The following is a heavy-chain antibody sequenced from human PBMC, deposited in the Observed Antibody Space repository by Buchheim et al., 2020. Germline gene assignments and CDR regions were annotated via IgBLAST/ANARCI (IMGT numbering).Heavy chain of an antibody. D-gene: IGHD2-21*02. V-gene: IGHV3-66*01. CDR1: GFTFSSYE. CDR2: IYSGGST. J-gene: IGHJ4*02. Sequence: EVQLVESGGGLVQPGGSLRLSCAASGFTFSSYEMNWVRQAPGKGLEWVSVIYSGGSTYYADSVKGRFTISRDNSKNTLYLQMNSLRAEDTAVYYCARDRVVTAILDWGQGTL. CDR3: ARDRVVTAILD.